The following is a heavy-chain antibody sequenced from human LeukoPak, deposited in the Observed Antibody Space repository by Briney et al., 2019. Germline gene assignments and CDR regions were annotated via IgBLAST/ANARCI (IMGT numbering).Heavy chain of an antibody. CDR3: ARVKALGIVGSTTVLDP. CDR1: GYTFTGYY. D-gene: IGHD1-26*01. Sequence: GASVKVSCKASGYTFTGYYMHWVRQAPGQGLEWMGWINPNSGGTNYAQKFQGRVTMTRDTSISTAYMELSRLRSDDTAVYYCARVKALGIVGSTTVLDPWGQGTLVTVSS. V-gene: IGHV1-2*02. CDR2: INPNSGGT. J-gene: IGHJ5*02.